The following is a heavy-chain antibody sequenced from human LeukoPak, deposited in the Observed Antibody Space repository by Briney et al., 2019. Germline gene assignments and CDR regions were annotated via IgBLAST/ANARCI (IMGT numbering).Heavy chain of an antibody. Sequence: GGSLRLSCAASGFTFSSYGMHWVRQAPGKGLEWVAFIRYDGSNKYYADSVKGRFTISRDNSKNTLYLQMNSLRAEDTAVYYCAKDLPETHGMHYWGQGTLVTVSS. CDR3: AKDLPETHGMHY. V-gene: IGHV3-30*02. CDR2: IRYDGSNK. D-gene: IGHD2-8*01. CDR1: GFTFSSYG. J-gene: IGHJ4*02.